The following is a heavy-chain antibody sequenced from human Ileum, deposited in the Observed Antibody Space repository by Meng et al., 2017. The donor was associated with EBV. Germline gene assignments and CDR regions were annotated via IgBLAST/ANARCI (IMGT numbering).Heavy chain of an antibody. J-gene: IGHJ4*02. CDR3: ARVEVGITSGDY. Sequence: QASLVQSGGEVKKPAASVKVSCKASGYTFTNYGITWVRQAPGQGLEWMGWISAYNGNTNYAQTLQGRVTMTTDTSTSTAYMELGSLRSDDTAVYYCARVEVGITSGDYWGQGTLVTVSS. CDR1: GYTFTNYG. CDR2: ISAYNGNT. D-gene: IGHD1-26*01. V-gene: IGHV1-18*01.